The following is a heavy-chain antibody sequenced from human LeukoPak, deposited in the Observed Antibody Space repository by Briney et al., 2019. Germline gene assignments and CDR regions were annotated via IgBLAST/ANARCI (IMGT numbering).Heavy chain of an antibody. D-gene: IGHD6-19*01. CDR2: ISAYNGNT. V-gene: IGHV1-18*01. J-gene: IGHJ4*02. CDR3: ARDRERKVGYSSGWYVY. CDR1: GYTFTSYG. Sequence: ASVKVSCKASGYTFTSYGISWVRQPPGQGLEWMGWISAYNGNTNYAQKLQGRVTMTTDTSTSTAYMELRSLRPDDTAVYYCARDRERKVGYSSGWYVYWGQGTLVTVSS.